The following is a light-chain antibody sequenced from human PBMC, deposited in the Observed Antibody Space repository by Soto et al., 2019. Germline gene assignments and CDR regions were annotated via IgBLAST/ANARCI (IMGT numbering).Light chain of an antibody. CDR2: DVS. CDR1: SSEVGGYNY. CDR3: SSYASSSIFYV. V-gene: IGLV2-14*01. Sequence: QSALTQPASVSGSPGQSITISCTGTSSEVGGYNYVSWYQQHPGKAPKLMIYDVSNRPSGVSNRFSGSKSGNTASLTISGLQAEDEADYYCSSYASSSIFYVFGTGTKVTVL. J-gene: IGLJ1*01.